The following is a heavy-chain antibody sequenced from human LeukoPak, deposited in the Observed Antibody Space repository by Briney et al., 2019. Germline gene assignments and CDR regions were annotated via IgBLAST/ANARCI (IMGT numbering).Heavy chain of an antibody. J-gene: IGHJ4*02. Sequence: PGGSLRLSCAASGFTVSSNYMSWVRQAPGKGLEWVASINEDGSEKYYVDSVKGRLTVSRDNAKNSLYLQMNSLRVEDTAVYYCTRDSGRFRLDYWGQGILVTVSS. D-gene: IGHD6-19*01. CDR3: TRDSGRFRLDY. CDR1: GFTVSSNY. CDR2: INEDGSEK. V-gene: IGHV3-7*01.